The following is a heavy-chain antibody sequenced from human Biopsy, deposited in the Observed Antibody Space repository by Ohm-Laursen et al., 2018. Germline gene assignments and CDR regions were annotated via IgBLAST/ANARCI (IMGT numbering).Heavy chain of an antibody. Sequence: SDTLSLTCTLSGYSIIPSVPENWSWIRQPPGQGLQYIGFIYSGGNTNYNPSLRSRVTMSVDTSKNQFSLRLDSVTAADTAVYYCARGMRTTGWPYFDYWGQGILVTVSS. V-gene: IGHV4-61*01. CDR3: ARGMRTTGWPYFDY. CDR2: IYSGGNT. CDR1: GYSIIPSVPEN. D-gene: IGHD2/OR15-2a*01. J-gene: IGHJ4*02.